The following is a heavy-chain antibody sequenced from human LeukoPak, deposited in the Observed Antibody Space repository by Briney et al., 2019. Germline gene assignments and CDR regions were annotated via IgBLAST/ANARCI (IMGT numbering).Heavy chain of an antibody. D-gene: IGHD3-16*01. CDR2: IYYSGST. J-gene: IGHJ6*03. Sequence: SETLSLTCTVSGGSISRYYWSWIRQPPGKGLEWIGYIYYSGSTNYNPSLKSRVTISVDTSKNQFSLKLSSVTAADTAVYYCARNWAVMGQTLHYYYYMDVWGKGTTVTVSS. V-gene: IGHV4-59*01. CDR3: ARNWAVMGQTLHYYYYMDV. CDR1: GGSISRYY.